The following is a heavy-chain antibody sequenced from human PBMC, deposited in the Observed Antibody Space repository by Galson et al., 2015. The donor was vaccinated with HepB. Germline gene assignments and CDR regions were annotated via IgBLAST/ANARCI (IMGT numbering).Heavy chain of an antibody. CDR2: IKSKADGATT. J-gene: IGHJ4*02. Sequence: SLRLSCAASGFTFSNAWLNWVRQAPGKGLEWVGRIKSKADGATTDYAAPVKGRFTISRDDSKNTLYLQMDTLKTEDTAVYYCTTDGYYSDYFDYWGQGSLVTVSS. CDR3: TTDGYYSDYFDY. D-gene: IGHD2/OR15-2a*01. V-gene: IGHV3-15*07. CDR1: GFTFSNAW.